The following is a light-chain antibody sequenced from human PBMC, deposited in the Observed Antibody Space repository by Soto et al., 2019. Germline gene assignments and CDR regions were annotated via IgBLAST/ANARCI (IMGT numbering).Light chain of an antibody. Sequence: PSSPSASVGDRVTITCRASQSISIYLNWYQQTPGKAPKLLIYGASSLQSGVPSRFSGSGSGTDFTLTISSLQPEDFATYYCQQTSSPPWTFGQGTKVDI. CDR2: GAS. J-gene: IGKJ1*01. V-gene: IGKV1-39*01. CDR3: QQTSSPPWT. CDR1: QSISIY.